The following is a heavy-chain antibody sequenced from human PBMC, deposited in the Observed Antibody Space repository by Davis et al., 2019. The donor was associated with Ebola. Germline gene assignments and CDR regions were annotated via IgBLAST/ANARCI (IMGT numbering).Heavy chain of an antibody. CDR1: GFILTNYA. Sequence: ASVKVSCKASGFILTNYAIHWVRQAPGQRLEWMGWINAGNGNTKYSQKFQGRVTITRDTSASTSYMELSSLRSEDTAVYYCARDMGCSGSSCYSVGVGGMDVWGKGTTVTVSS. V-gene: IGHV1-3*01. J-gene: IGHJ6*04. CDR3: ARDMGCSGSSCYSVGVGGMDV. CDR2: INAGNGNT. D-gene: IGHD2-15*01.